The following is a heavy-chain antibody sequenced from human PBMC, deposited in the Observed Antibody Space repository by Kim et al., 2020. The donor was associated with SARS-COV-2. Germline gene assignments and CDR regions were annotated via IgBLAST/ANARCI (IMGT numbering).Heavy chain of an antibody. CDR3: ARQGGIGTLLRDAFDI. J-gene: IGHJ3*02. CDR1: GGSINNYY. D-gene: IGHD3-10*01. V-gene: IGHV4-59*08. Sequence: SETLSLTCTVSGGSINNYYWSWIRQPPGKGLEWTGQIYYSGRTNYNPSLKSRVTISLDMSKTQFSLNLTSVSAADTAVYYCARQGGIGTLLRDAFDIWGQGTLATVSS. CDR2: IYYSGRT.